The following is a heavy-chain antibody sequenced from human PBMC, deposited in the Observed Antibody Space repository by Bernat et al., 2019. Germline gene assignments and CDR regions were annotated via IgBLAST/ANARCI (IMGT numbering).Heavy chain of an antibody. J-gene: IGHJ6*02. CDR2: ISYDGSNK. Sequence: QLQLVESGGGVVQPGRSLRLSCAASGFTFSNYAIHWVRQVPGKGLEWVALISYDGSNKYYADSVKGRFTMSRDNSKNTLYLQMNSLRTEDTAVYYCTRRSYCGDSDFYGMDVWGQGTTVTVSS. CDR1: GFTFSNYA. V-gene: IGHV3-30-3*01. CDR3: TRRSYCGDSDFYGMDV. D-gene: IGHD2-21*01.